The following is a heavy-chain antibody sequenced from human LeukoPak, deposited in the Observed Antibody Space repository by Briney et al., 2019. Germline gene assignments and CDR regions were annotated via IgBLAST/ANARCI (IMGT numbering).Heavy chain of an antibody. V-gene: IGHV3-23*01. Sequence: PGGSLRLSCAASGFTFSSYAMSWVRQAPGKGLEWVSAISGSGGSTYYADSVKGRFTISRDNSKNTLYLQMNSLRAEDTAVYYCAKDRGPNYYGSGSYGLHYYYGMDVWGQGTTVTVSS. D-gene: IGHD3-10*01. CDR2: ISGSGGST. CDR1: GFTFSSYA. CDR3: AKDRGPNYYGSGSYGLHYYYGMDV. J-gene: IGHJ6*02.